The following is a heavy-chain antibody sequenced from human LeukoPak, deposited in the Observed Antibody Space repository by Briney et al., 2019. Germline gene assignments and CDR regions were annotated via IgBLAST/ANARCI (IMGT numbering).Heavy chain of an antibody. Sequence: GESLKISCKGSGYTFINYWIGWVRQMPGKGLEWMGIIYPSDSDPRYRPSFRGQVTISADKSISTAYLQWSSLKASDTAMYYCASHDYGDYGTFKYWGQGTLVTVSS. D-gene: IGHD4-17*01. CDR3: ASHDYGDYGTFKY. V-gene: IGHV5-51*01. CDR1: GYTFINYW. J-gene: IGHJ4*02. CDR2: IYPSDSDP.